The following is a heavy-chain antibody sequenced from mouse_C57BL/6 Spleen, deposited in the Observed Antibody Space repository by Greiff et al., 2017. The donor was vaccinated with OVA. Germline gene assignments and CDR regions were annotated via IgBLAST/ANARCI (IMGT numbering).Heavy chain of an antibody. CDR1: GFTFTDDY. D-gene: IGHD3-3*01. J-gene: IGHJ3*01. CDR3: TADSPWFAY. CDR2: IDPENGDT. V-gene: IGHV14-4*01. Sequence: EVQLQEPGAELVRPGASVKLSCTASGFTFTDDYMHWVKQRPEQGLEWIGWIDPENGDTEYASKFQGKATITADTSSNTAYLQLSSLTSEDTAFYYCTADSPWFAYWGQGTLVTVSA.